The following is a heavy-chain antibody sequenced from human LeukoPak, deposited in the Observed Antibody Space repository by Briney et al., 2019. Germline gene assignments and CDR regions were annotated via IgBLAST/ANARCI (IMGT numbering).Heavy chain of an antibody. D-gene: IGHD1-7*01. V-gene: IGHV3-48*01. J-gene: IGHJ3*02. CDR1: GFTFSSYS. Sequence: PGGSLRLSCAASGFTFSSYSMNWVRQAPGKGLEWVSYISSSSSTIYYADSVKGRFTISRDKAKNSLYLQMNSLRAEDTAVYYCARYNWNYKAFDIWGQGTMVTVSS. CDR2: ISSSSSTI. CDR3: ARYNWNYKAFDI.